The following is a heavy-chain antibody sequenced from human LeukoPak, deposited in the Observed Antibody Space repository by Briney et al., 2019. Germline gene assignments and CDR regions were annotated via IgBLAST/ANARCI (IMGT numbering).Heavy chain of an antibody. CDR3: AKDLGWELPAEAY. V-gene: IGHV3-23*01. CDR1: GFTFEKYV. Sequence: PGGSLRLSCVASGFTFEKYVMNWVRQAPGKGLKWLATIYGSGVSISYADSVKGRFTISRDNSNNTLYLQMNSLRAEDTAMYFCAKDLGWELPAEAYWGQGVLVTVSS. D-gene: IGHD1-26*01. J-gene: IGHJ4*02. CDR2: IYGSGVSI.